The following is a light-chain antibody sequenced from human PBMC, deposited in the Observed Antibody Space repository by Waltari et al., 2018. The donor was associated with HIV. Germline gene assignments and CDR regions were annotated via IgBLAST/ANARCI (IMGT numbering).Light chain of an antibody. V-gene: IGLV2-14*01. J-gene: IGLJ2*01. CDR2: EVS. CDR1: SSDVGAYDY. Sequence: QSALTQPASVSASPGQSITISCTGTSSDVGAYDYVSWYQYHPGKAPKLMISEVSSRPSWVSNRCSGSKSGNTASLTISGLQAEDEADYYCCSYTSSGTRGFGGGTKLTVL. CDR3: CSYTSSGTRG.